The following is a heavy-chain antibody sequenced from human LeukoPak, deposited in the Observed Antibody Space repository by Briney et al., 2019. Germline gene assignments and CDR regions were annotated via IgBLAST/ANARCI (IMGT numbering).Heavy chain of an antibody. J-gene: IGHJ6*03. Sequence: GSSVKVSFKASGGTFSSYAISWVRQAPGQGLEWMGGIIPIFGTANYAQKFQRRVAITRDESTSTAYMELSSLRSEKQAVYYCERSIVVVPADILYYYSMDVWGKGTKVTVSS. CDR1: GGTFSSYA. CDR3: ERSIVVVPADILYYYSMDV. D-gene: IGHD2-2*02. CDR2: IIPIFGTA. V-gene: IGHV1-69*05.